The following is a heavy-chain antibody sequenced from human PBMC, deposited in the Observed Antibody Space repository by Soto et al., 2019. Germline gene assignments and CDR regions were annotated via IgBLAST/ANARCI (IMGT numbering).Heavy chain of an antibody. J-gene: IGHJ4*02. D-gene: IGHD6-13*01. CDR1: GFTFSTYA. CDR3: ATGQQLGY. V-gene: IGHV3-23*01. Sequence: EVQLLESGGGLVQPGGSLRLSCAASGFTFSTYAMSWVRQAPGKGLEWVSKILHSGDSTYYADSVKGRFTISKDNSKNTVYLQMNSLRAEDPAVYYCATGQQLGYWGQGTLVTVSS. CDR2: ILHSGDST.